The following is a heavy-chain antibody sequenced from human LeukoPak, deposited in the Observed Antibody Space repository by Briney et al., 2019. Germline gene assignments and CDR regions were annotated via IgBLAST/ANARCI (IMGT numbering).Heavy chain of an antibody. Sequence: GGSLRLSCATSGFIFDHFGMNWVRQAPGKGLEWVSSISSSSSYIYYADSVKGRFTISRDNAKNSLYLQMNSLRAEDTAVYYCARDLSYYDSSGEVDYWGQGTLVTVSS. CDR1: GFIFDHFG. D-gene: IGHD3-22*01. CDR3: ARDLSYYDSSGEVDY. V-gene: IGHV3-21*01. CDR2: ISSSSSYI. J-gene: IGHJ4*02.